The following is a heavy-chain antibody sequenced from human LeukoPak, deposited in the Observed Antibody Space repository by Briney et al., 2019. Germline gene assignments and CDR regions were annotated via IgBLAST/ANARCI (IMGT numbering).Heavy chain of an antibody. Sequence: PGGSLRLSCSAPGLTFSSYVMHWVRQAPGKGLEYVSAISNNGENTYYADSVKGRFTISRDNSKNTLYVQMSSLRDEDTAVYYCVKEGRRQWLPRGWFDSWGQGTLVTVSS. CDR1: GLTFSSYV. D-gene: IGHD6-19*01. CDR3: VKEGRRQWLPRGWFDS. J-gene: IGHJ5*01. CDR2: ISNNGENT. V-gene: IGHV3-64*05.